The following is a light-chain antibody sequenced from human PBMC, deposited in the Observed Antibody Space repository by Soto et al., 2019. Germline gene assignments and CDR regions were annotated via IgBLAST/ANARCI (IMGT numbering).Light chain of an antibody. J-gene: IGKJ4*01. V-gene: IGKV1-27*01. CDR2: SAS. CDR1: QGIRSY. CDR3: QRTYNAPPT. Sequence: TQSPSSLSASVGDRVTITCRVSQGIRSYLNWYRQRSGKVPKVLIYSASTVQSGVPSRFSGSGSGTDFTLTISSLQPEDVATNYGQRTYNAPPTFGGGTKVEIK.